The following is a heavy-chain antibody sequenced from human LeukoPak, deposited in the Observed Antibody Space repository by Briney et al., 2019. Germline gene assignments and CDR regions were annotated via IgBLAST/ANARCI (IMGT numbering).Heavy chain of an antibody. J-gene: IGHJ4*02. Sequence: GGSLRLSCAASGFIFSDHYMSWIRQAPGKGLEWVSGINWNGGSTGYADSVKGRFTISRDNAKNSLYLQMNSLRAEDTAFYYCARDRIVGATSPGGYWGQGTLVTVSS. CDR1: GFIFSDHY. CDR2: INWNGGST. V-gene: IGHV3-20*04. CDR3: ARDRIVGATSPGGY. D-gene: IGHD1-26*01.